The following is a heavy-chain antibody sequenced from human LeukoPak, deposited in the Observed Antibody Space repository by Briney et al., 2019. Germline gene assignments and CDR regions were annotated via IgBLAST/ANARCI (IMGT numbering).Heavy chain of an antibody. J-gene: IGHJ4*02. CDR3: ARWVVTAADIDY. D-gene: IGHD2-15*01. CDR2: ISYDGSKN. CDR1: GFTFSSHG. V-gene: IGHV3-30*03. Sequence: GGSLRLSCAASGFTFSSHGMHWVRQAPGKGLEWVAVISYDGSKNYYAESVKGRFTISRDNAMNTLYLQMNSLRAEDTAVYYCARWVVTAADIDYRGQGTLVTVSS.